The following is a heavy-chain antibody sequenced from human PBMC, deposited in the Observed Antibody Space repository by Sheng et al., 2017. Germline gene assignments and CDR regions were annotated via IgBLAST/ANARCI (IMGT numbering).Heavy chain of an antibody. D-gene: IGHD3-22*01. J-gene: IGHJ4*02. CDR3: ARDLYYYDSSGYYYFDY. V-gene: IGHV4-38-2*02. CDR2: IYHSGST. Sequence: QVQLQESGPGLVKPSETLSLTCTVSGYSISSGYYWGWIRQPPGKGLEWIGSIYHSGSTYYNPSLKSRVTISVDTSKNQFSLKLSSVTAADTAVYYCARDLYYYDSSGYYYFDYGPGNXGHVSS. CDR1: GYSISSGYY.